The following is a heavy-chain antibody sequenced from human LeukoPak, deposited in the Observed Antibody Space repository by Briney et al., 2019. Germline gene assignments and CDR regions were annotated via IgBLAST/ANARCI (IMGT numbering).Heavy chain of an antibody. D-gene: IGHD6-19*01. J-gene: IGHJ6*02. CDR1: GFTFSSYS. CDR2: ISGSSSYT. Sequence: GGSLRLSCAASGFTFSSYSMNWVRQAPGKGLEWVSSISGSSSYTYYADSVKGRFTISRDNAKNSLYLQMGSLRAEDTAVYYCARDQASGWPFYGMDVWGQGTTVTVSS. CDR3: ARDQASGWPFYGMDV. V-gene: IGHV3-21*01.